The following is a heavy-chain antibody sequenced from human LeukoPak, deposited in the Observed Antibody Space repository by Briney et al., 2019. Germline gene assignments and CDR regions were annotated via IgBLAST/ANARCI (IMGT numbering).Heavy chain of an antibody. CDR2: INPNSGGT. CDR3: ARDASNWGQGYFDY. J-gene: IGHJ4*02. D-gene: IGHD7-27*01. CDR1: GYTFTSYY. V-gene: IGHV1-2*04. Sequence: ASVKVSCKASGYTFTSYYMHWVRQAPGQGLEWMGWINPNSGGTNYAQKFQGWVTMTRDTSISTAYMELSRLRSDDTAVYYCARDASNWGQGYFDYWGQGTLVTVSS.